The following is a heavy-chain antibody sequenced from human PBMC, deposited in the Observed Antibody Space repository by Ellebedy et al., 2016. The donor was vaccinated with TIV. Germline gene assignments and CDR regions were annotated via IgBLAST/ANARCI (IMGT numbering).Heavy chain of an antibody. D-gene: IGHD3-22*01. CDR3: ATGEYYYDSSGYYNY. CDR1: GYTLTELS. V-gene: IGHV1-2*02. Sequence: ASVKVSCKVSGYTLTELSMHWVRQAPGQGLEWMGWINPNSGGTNYAQKFQGRVTMTRDTSISTAYMELSSLRSEDTAVYYCATGEYYYDSSGYYNYWGQGTLVTVSS. J-gene: IGHJ4*02. CDR2: INPNSGGT.